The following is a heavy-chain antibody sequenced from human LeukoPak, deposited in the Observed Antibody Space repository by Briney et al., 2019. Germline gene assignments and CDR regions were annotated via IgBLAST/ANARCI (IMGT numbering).Heavy chain of an antibody. CDR3: ATGLRGSYKYYIDD. CDR2: FDPEDGET. V-gene: IGHV1-24*01. Sequence: ASVTVSCKVSGYTLTELSMHWGRQAPGTGLEWMGGFDPEDGETIYTQKFQDRVTMTEDTSTDTAYMELSSLRSEDTAVYYCATGLRGSYKYYIDDWGQGTLVTVSS. J-gene: IGHJ4*02. CDR1: GYTLTELS. D-gene: IGHD1-26*01.